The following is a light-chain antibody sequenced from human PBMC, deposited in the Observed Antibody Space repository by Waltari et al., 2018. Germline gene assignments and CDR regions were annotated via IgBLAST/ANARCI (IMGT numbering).Light chain of an antibody. J-gene: IGLJ1*01. CDR1: SSDVGGYNY. Sequence: QSALTQSASVSGSPGQSITISCTGTSSDVGGYNYVPWYQQHPGKAPKLMIYDVSNRPSGVSNRFSGSKSGNTASLTISGLQAEDEADYYCSSYTSSSTYVFGTGTKVTVL. CDR3: SSYTSSSTYV. CDR2: DVS. V-gene: IGLV2-14*03.